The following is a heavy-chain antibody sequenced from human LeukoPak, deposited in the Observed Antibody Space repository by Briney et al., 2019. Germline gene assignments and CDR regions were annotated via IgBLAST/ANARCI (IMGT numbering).Heavy chain of an antibody. Sequence: ASVKVSCKASGYNFNAYYIQWVRQAPGQRFEWMGWINPDSGETNYAQTFQGRVTMTRDTSINTAYMELSSLRSDDTAIYYCARDLPPFCSSPTCYPFDSWGQGTLVTVSS. D-gene: IGHD2-2*01. J-gene: IGHJ4*02. V-gene: IGHV1-2*02. CDR1: GYNFNAYY. CDR2: INPDSGET. CDR3: ARDLPPFCSSPTCYPFDS.